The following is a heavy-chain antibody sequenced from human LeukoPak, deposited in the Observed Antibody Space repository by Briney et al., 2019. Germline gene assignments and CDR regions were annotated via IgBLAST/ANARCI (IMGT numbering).Heavy chain of an antibody. Sequence: GESLKISCQGSGHSFTTHWIGWVRQMPGKGLEWMWIIYPDDSDIRYSSPFQGQVTISAARSTSTAYLQWSSLKASDTAMYYCARQRGCSGGSCYAEFDYWGQGTPVTVSS. CDR1: GHSFTTHW. D-gene: IGHD2-15*01. V-gene: IGHV5-51*01. CDR3: ARQRGCSGGSCYAEFDY. J-gene: IGHJ4*02. CDR2: IYPDDSDI.